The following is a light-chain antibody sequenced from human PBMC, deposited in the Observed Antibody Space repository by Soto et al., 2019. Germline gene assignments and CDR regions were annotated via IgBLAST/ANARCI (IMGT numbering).Light chain of an antibody. CDR1: SSDVGGYNY. CDR2: EVS. V-gene: IGLV2-14*01. J-gene: IGLJ1*01. CDR3: SSYTSSSTPDV. Sequence: QSVLTQPASVSGSPGHSITISCTGTSSDVGGYNYVSWYQQYPGKAPKLMIYEVSNRPSGVSNRFSGSKSGNTASLTIYGLRAEDEADYYCSSYTSSSTPDVFGTGTKVTVL.